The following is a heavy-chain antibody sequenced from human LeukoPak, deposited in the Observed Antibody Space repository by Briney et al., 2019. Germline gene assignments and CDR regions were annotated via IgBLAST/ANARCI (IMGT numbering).Heavy chain of an antibody. V-gene: IGHV3-30*04. CDR3: ARDCFGSGSYYRGVDY. J-gene: IGHJ4*02. CDR1: GFTFSSYA. CDR2: ISYDGSNK. D-gene: IGHD3-10*01. Sequence: GGSLRLSCAASGFTFSSYAMHWARQAPGKGLEWVAVISYDGSNKYYADSVKGRFTISRDNSKNTLYLQMNSLRAEDTAVYYCARDCFGSGSYYRGVDYWGQGTLVTVSS.